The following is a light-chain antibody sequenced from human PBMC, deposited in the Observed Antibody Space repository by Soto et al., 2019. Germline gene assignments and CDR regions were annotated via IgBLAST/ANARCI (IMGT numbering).Light chain of an antibody. CDR3: QQSYSTPRT. Sequence: DIQVTQSPSSLSASVGDRVTITCRASQSISSYVNWYQQKPGKAPKLLIYAASSLQSGVPSRFSGSGSGTDFTLTISSLQPEFFATYYCQQSYSTPRTVGQGTKVDIK. CDR2: AAS. V-gene: IGKV1-39*01. CDR1: QSISSY. J-gene: IGKJ1*01.